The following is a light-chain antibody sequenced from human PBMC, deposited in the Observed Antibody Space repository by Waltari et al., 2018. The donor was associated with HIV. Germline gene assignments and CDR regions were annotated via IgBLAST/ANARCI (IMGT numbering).Light chain of an antibody. CDR2: SAT. CDR3: QQYYSALMYS. Sequence: DIVMTQSPDSLAVSLGERATIYCKSSQSVFYSSKNKNYLAWYQQKPGQPPKLLISSATTRESGVPDRFSGSVSGTDFALIISSLQAEDVAVYYCQQYYSALMYSFGQGTKLEIK. J-gene: IGKJ2*03. CDR1: QSVFYSSKNKNY. V-gene: IGKV4-1*01.